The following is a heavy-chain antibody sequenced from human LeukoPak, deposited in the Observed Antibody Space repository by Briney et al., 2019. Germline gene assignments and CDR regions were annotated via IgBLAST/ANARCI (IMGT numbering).Heavy chain of an antibody. Sequence: GGSLRLSCAASGFAFSSYTMNWVRQAPVKGLEWVAVVSGTGRNTYYADSVKGRFTISRDNSKNTLFLQMTSLRAEDTAVYYCATNYYDSSGYFPVFDYRGQGALVTVSP. V-gene: IGHV3-23*01. CDR1: GFAFSSYT. D-gene: IGHD3-22*01. CDR3: ATNYYDSSGYFPVFDY. J-gene: IGHJ4*02. CDR2: VSGTGRNT.